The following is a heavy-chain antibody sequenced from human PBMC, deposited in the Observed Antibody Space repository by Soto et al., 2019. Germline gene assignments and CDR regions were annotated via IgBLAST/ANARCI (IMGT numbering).Heavy chain of an antibody. CDR2: ISSSGSTI. CDR3: ARAPTVAYYFDY. Sequence: PGGSLRLSCAASGFNCSDYYMSWIRQAPGQGLEWVSYISSSGSTIYYADSVKGRFTISRDNAKNSLYLQMNSQRAEDTAVYYCARAPTVAYYFDYWGQGTLVTVSS. V-gene: IGHV3-11*01. D-gene: IGHD1-26*01. J-gene: IGHJ4*02. CDR1: GFNCSDYY.